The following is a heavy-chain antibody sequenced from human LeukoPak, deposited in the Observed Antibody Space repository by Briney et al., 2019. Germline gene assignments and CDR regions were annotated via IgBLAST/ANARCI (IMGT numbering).Heavy chain of an antibody. V-gene: IGHV1-69*04. CDR2: IIPILGIA. J-gene: IGHJ4*02. Sequence: SVKVSCKASGGTFSSYAISWVRQAPGQGLEWMGRIIPILGIANYAQKFQGRVTITADKSTSTAYMELSSLRSEDTAVYYCARPLGSYDSGWYWAFDYWGQGTLVTVSS. CDR1: GGTFSSYA. CDR3: ARPLGSYDSGWYWAFDY. D-gene: IGHD6-19*01.